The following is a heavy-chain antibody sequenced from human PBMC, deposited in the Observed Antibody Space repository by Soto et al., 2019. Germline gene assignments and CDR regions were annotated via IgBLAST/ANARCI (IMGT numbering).Heavy chain of an antibody. CDR2: ITGTGVSI. CDR3: AKDSIPYSSSYDLDH. D-gene: IGHD6-6*01. Sequence: EVQLLESGGGLVQPGGSLRLSCVASGFSFSGFAMSWVRQAPGKRLVWVSSITGTGVSIYYADSVRGRFTTSRDNSKNTLYLQMSSLRAEDTARYYCAKDSIPYSSSYDLDHWGRGALVTVSS. J-gene: IGHJ4*02. CDR1: GFSFSGFA. V-gene: IGHV3-23*01.